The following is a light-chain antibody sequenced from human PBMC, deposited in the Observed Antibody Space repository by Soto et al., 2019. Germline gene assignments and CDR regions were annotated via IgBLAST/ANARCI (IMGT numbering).Light chain of an antibody. V-gene: IGLV1-44*01. J-gene: IGLJ1*01. CDR1: SSNIGSNT. CDR2: SNN. CDR3: AAWDDSLNGPNYV. Sequence: LTQPPSASGTPGQRVTISCSGSSSNIGSNTVNWYQQLPGTAPKLLIYSNNQWPSGVPDRFSGSKSGTSASLAISGLQSEDEADYYCAAWDDSLNGPNYVFGTGTKVTVL.